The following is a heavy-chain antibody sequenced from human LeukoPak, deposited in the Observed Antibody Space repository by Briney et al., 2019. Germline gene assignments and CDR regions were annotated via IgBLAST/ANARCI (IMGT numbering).Heavy chain of an antibody. J-gene: IGHJ3*02. CDR3: ARLGYSSSWHHSGAFDI. Sequence: PSETLSLTCAVYGESFNGYYWGWIRQPPGKGLECIGSIYHSGNTYYNPSLKSRVTISVDTSRNEFSLKLSSVTAADTAVYYCARLGYSSSWHHSGAFDIWGQGTMVTVSS. V-gene: IGHV4-38-2*01. CDR2: IYHSGNT. CDR1: GESFNGYY. D-gene: IGHD6-13*01.